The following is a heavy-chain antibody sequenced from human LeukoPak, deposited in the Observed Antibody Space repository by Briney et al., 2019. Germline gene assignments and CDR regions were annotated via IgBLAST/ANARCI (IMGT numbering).Heavy chain of an antibody. CDR3: ARDPYYDFWSGYYGFDY. J-gene: IGHJ4*02. Sequence: PGGPLTLSCSASGFTFSYYHMIWLPQAPGQGRVWCSYLSSSGTNIYHADHGKVRCTISRDSAKNSRYLQMNSLRAEDTDVYYCARDPYYDFWSGYYGFDYWGQGTLVTVSS. CDR2: LSSSGTNI. D-gene: IGHD3-3*01. CDR1: GFTFSYYH. V-gene: IGHV3-11*01.